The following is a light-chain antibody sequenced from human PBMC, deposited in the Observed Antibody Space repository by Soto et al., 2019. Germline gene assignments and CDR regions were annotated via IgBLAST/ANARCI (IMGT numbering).Light chain of an antibody. Sequence: DIVLTQSPGTLSLSPGERATLSCRASQSVSSNYLAWYQQKPGLAPRLLIYGASSRATGIPDRLSGSGSGTDFTLPISRLEPEDFAVYYCQHYGSAPPVTFGQGTKLEIK. CDR2: GAS. V-gene: IGKV3-20*01. CDR3: QHYGSAPPVT. CDR1: QSVSSNY. J-gene: IGKJ2*01.